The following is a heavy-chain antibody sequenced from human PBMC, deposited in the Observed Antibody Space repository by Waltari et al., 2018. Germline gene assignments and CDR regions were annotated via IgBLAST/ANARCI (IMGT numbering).Heavy chain of an antibody. CDR2: ISGSGGST. Sequence: EVQLLESGGGLVQPGGSLRLSCAASGFTFSSYAMSWVRQAPGKGLEWVSAISGSGGSTYYADSVKGRFTISRDNSKNTLYLQMNSQRAEDTAVYYCARAPIAVASEFDYWGQGTLVTVSS. D-gene: IGHD6-19*01. CDR1: GFTFSSYA. V-gene: IGHV3-23*01. J-gene: IGHJ4*02. CDR3: ARAPIAVASEFDY.